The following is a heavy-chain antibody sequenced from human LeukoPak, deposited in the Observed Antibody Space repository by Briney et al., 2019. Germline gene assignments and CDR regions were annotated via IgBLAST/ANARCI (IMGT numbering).Heavy chain of an antibody. J-gene: IGHJ6*03. CDR2: ISGSGGST. V-gene: IGHV3-23*01. Sequence: PGGSLRLSCAASGFTVRSNYMSWVRQAPGKGLEWVSAISGSGGSTYYADSVKGRFTISRDNSKNTLYLQMNSLRAEDTAVYYCAKAPLMVRGVILRPGGSGSYYYMDVWGKGTTVTISS. CDR3: AKAPLMVRGVILRPGGSGSYYYMDV. D-gene: IGHD3-10*01. CDR1: GFTVRSNY.